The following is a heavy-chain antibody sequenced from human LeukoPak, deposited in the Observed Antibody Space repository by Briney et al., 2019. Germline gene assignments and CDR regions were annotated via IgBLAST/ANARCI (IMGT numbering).Heavy chain of an antibody. Sequence: SETLSLTCAVYGGSFSGYYWSWIRQPPGKGLEWIGEINHSGSTNYNPPLKSRVTISVDTSKNQFSLKLSSVTAADTAVYYCARGPPRVTYFDYWGQGTLVTVSS. CDR2: INHSGST. CDR3: ARGPPRVTYFDY. V-gene: IGHV4-34*01. CDR1: GGSFSGYY. J-gene: IGHJ4*02.